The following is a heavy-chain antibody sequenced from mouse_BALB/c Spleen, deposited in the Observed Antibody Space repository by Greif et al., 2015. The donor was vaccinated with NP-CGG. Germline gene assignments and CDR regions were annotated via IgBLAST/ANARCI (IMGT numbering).Heavy chain of an antibody. CDR1: GYTFTSYW. J-gene: IGHJ3*01. Sequence: VQLQQSGAELAKPGASVKMSCKASGYTFTSYWMHWVKQRPGQGLEWIGYINPSTGYTEYNQKFKDKATLTADKSSSTAYMKRSSLKSEDSAVYYGASRNWESAYWGQGTLVTASA. CDR2: INPSTGYT. D-gene: IGHD4-1*01. V-gene: IGHV1-7*01. CDR3: ASRNWESAY.